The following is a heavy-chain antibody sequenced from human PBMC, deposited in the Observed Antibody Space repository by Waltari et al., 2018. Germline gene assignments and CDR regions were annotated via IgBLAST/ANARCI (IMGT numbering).Heavy chain of an antibody. CDR3: ARVGTTGTHAFDY. Sequence: EVQLVESGGGLVQPGGSLRLSCAASGFTFSSYAMPWARQAPGKGLEYVSAISSNGGSTYYANSVKGRFTISRDNSKNTLYLQMGSLRAEDMAVYYCARVGTTGTHAFDYWGQGTLVTVSS. J-gene: IGHJ4*02. CDR1: GFTFSSYA. D-gene: IGHD1-1*01. CDR2: ISSNGGST. V-gene: IGHV3-64*01.